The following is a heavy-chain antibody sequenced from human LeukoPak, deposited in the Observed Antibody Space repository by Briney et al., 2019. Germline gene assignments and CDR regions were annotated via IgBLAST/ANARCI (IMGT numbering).Heavy chain of an antibody. D-gene: IGHD6-6*01. CDR1: GFTFSSYA. CDR3: VKGYRYSSSSNYFDY. J-gene: IGHJ4*02. Sequence: GGSLRLSCAASGFTFSSYAMSWVRQAPGKGLEWVSAISGSGGSTYYADSVKGRFTISRDNSKNTLYLQMNSLRAEDTAVYYCVKGYRYSSSSNYFDYWGQGTLVTVSS. V-gene: IGHV3-23*01. CDR2: ISGSGGST.